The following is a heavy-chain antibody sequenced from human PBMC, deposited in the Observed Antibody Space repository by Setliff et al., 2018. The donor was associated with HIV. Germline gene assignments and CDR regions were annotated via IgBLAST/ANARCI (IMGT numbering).Heavy chain of an antibody. V-gene: IGHV1-69*13. Sequence: RASVKVSCKASGGTFSSYAISWVRQAPGQGLEWMGGIIPIFGTANYAQKFQGRVTITADESTSTAYMELSSLRSDDTAVYYCARGDYDYVGGSYRPLALDYWGQGTLVTVSS. D-gene: IGHD3-16*02. CDR1: GGTFSSYA. CDR3: ARGDYDYVGGSYRPLALDY. CDR2: IIPIFGTA. J-gene: IGHJ4*02.